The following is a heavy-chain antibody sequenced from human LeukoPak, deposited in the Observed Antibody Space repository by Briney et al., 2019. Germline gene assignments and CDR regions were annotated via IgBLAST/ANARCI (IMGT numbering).Heavy chain of an antibody. V-gene: IGHV7-4-1*02. CDR1: GYTFTSYA. Sequence: ASVTVSCKASGYTFTSYAMNWVRQAPGQGLEWMGWINTNTGNPTYAQGFTGRFVFSLDTSVSTAYLQISSLKAEDTAVYYCARDRGDIVVVPAAMPHWGQGTLVTVSS. J-gene: IGHJ4*02. D-gene: IGHD2-2*01. CDR3: ARDRGDIVVVPAAMPH. CDR2: INTNTGNP.